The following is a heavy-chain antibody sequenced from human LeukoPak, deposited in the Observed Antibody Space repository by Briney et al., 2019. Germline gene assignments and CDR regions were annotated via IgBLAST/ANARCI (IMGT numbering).Heavy chain of an antibody. CDR3: ARHLRAHSSSLFFDY. V-gene: IGHV5-51*01. CDR1: GYSFATYW. CDR2: IYPADSDT. J-gene: IGHJ4*02. D-gene: IGHD6-13*01. Sequence: GESLKISCKGSGYSFATYWIGWVRQVPGKGLEWMGIIYPADSDTRYSPSFQGQVTISADKSISTAYLQWSSLKASDTAIYYCARHLRAHSSSLFFDYWGQGTLVTVSS.